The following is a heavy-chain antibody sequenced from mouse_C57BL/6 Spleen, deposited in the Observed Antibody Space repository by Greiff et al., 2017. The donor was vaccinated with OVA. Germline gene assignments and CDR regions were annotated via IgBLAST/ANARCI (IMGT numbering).Heavy chain of an antibody. V-gene: IGHV3-1*01. Sequence: EVNLVESGPGMVKPSQSLSLTCTVTGYSITSGYDWHWIRHFPGNKLEWRGYISYSGSTNYNPSLKSRISITHDTSKNHFFLKLNSVTTEDTATYYCARVVARDWYFDVWGTGTTVTVSS. D-gene: IGHD1-1*01. CDR3: ARVVARDWYFDV. J-gene: IGHJ1*03. CDR1: GYSITSGYD. CDR2: ISYSGST.